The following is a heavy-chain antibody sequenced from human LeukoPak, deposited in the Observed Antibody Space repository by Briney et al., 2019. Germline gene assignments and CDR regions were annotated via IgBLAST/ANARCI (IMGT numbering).Heavy chain of an antibody. Sequence: GGSLRLSCAASGFTFSNYAMNWVRQGPGKGLEWVSTIIGSSGSTFYADSVKGRFTISKDTSKNTLYLHMSSLRADDTAVYYCAKGGYDYVEVAYFDYWGQGTLVTVSS. CDR3: AKGGYDYVEVAYFDY. V-gene: IGHV3-23*01. J-gene: IGHJ4*02. CDR2: IIGSSGST. CDR1: GFTFSNYA. D-gene: IGHD5-12*01.